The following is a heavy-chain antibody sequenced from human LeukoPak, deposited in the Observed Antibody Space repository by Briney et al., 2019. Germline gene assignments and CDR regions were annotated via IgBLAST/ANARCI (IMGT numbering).Heavy chain of an antibody. Sequence: GASVKVSCTVSGSSLSELSLYWVRQAPGKGLEWMGGFDVIDSETFYAQKFQGRVTMTEDSSTDTAYMELRSLTSDDTALYYCAAGRPYSLSDYWGQGTLVTVSA. CDR1: GSSLSELS. CDR2: FDVIDSET. V-gene: IGHV1-24*01. D-gene: IGHD5-18*01. J-gene: IGHJ4*02. CDR3: AAGRPYSLSDY.